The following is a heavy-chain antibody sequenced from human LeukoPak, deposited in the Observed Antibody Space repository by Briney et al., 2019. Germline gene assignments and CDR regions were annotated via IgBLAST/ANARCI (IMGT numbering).Heavy chain of an antibody. CDR3: AREGAYYDSSGYYYYYYYMDV. V-gene: IGHV3-74*01. D-gene: IGHD3-22*01. Sequence: PGGSLRLSCAASGFTFSSYWMHWVRQAPGKGLVWVSRINSDGSSTSYADSVKGRFTISRDNAKNTLYLQMNSLRAEETAVYYCAREGAYYDSSGYYYYYYYMDVWGKGTTVTVSS. CDR1: GFTFSSYW. J-gene: IGHJ6*03. CDR2: INSDGSST.